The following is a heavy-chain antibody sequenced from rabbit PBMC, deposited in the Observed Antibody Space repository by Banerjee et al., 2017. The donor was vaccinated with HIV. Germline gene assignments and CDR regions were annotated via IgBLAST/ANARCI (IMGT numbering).Heavy chain of an antibody. CDR3: ARTGSSWSLNL. Sequence: QEQLVESGGGLVQPEGSLKLSCTASGFSFSNKAVMCWVRQAPGKGLEWIACINAITGKAVYANWVNGRFTISSDNAQNTVGLQLNSLTAADTATYFCARTGSSWSLNLWGQGTLVTVS. D-gene: IGHD8-1*01. CDR2: INAITGKA. CDR1: GFSFSNKA. V-gene: IGHV1S47*01. J-gene: IGHJ3*01.